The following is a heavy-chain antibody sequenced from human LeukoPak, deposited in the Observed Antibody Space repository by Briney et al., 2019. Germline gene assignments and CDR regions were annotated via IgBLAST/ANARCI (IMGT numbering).Heavy chain of an antibody. V-gene: IGHV4-39*07. CDR1: GGSISSSSYY. J-gene: IGHJ6*03. D-gene: IGHD6-13*01. Sequence: SETLSLTCTVSGGSISSSSYYWGWTRQPPGKGLEWLGSIYYSGSTYYNPSLKSRVTISVDTSKNQCYLKLSSVAAADTAVYYCARSSSSGYYYYYRDVWGKGTTVTVSS. CDR2: IYYSGST. CDR3: ARSSSSGYYYYYRDV.